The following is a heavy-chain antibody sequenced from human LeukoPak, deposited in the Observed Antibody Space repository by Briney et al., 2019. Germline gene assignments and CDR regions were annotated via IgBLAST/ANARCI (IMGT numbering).Heavy chain of an antibody. J-gene: IGHJ4*02. CDR3: ARGLAVYGGNSGVYFDY. D-gene: IGHD4-23*01. CDR1: GGSISSYY. V-gene: IGHV4-59*01. Sequence: SETLSLTCTVPGGSISSYYWSWIRQPPGKGLEWIGYIYYSGSTNYNPSLKSRVTISVDTSKNQFSLKLSSVTAADTAVYYCARGLAVYGGNSGVYFDYWGQGTLVTVSS. CDR2: IYYSGST.